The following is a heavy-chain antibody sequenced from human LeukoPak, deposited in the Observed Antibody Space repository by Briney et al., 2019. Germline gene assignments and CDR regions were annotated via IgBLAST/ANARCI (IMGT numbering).Heavy chain of an antibody. CDR2: IYYSGST. CDR3: ARSGGSSSGSLGLWYSDI. CDR1: GGAITGYY. Sequence: SETLSLTCTVSGGAITGYYWSWIRQPPGKGLEWIGYIYYSGSTNYNPSLKSRVTMSIDTSKNQLSLKLNSVTAADTAVYYCARSGGSSSGSLGLWYSDIWGQGTMVTVSS. J-gene: IGHJ3*02. V-gene: IGHV4-59*12. D-gene: IGHD6-19*01.